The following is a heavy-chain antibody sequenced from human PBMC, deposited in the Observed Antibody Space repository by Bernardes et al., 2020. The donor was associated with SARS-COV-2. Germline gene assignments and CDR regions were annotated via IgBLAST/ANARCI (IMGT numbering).Heavy chain of an antibody. V-gene: IGHV4-34*01. CDR2: INHGGST. J-gene: IGHJ4*02. D-gene: IGHD5-18*01. Sequence: LSLTCAVYGGSFINYYWSWIRQPPGKGLEWIGEINHGGSTNYNPSLKSRVTISVDTSKNQFSLKLSSVTAADTALYYCASSGYAYGSLYVFGYWGQGSLVTVSS. CDR3: ASSGYAYGSLYVFGY. CDR1: GGSFINYY.